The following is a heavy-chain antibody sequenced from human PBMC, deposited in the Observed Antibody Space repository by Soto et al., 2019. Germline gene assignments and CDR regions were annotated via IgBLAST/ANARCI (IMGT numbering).Heavy chain of an antibody. CDR1: GFTFSNAW. V-gene: IGHV3-15*01. CDR2: IKCKSDGETT. CDR3: TPDGPYRTSSPWFDA. J-gene: IGHJ5*02. Sequence: EVQLVESGGGLVKTGGSLRLSCAASGFTFSNAWMTWVRQAPGKGLEWVGRIKCKSDGETTDYAAPVKGRVTTSREDARHTPYLQPNSLNTEDRAGYYCTPDGPYRTSSPWFDAWGQAQRVTVSS. D-gene: IGHD6-6*01.